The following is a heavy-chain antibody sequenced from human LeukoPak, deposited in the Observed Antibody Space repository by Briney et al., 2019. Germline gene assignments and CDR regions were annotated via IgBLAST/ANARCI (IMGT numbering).Heavy chain of an antibody. D-gene: IGHD5-12*01. V-gene: IGHV3-66*01. CDR1: GFTFTTYS. Sequence: GGSLRLSCAASGFTFTTYSMSWVRQAPGKGLEWVSVIYSGGSTYYADSVKGRFTISRDNSKNTLYLQMNSLRAEDTAVYYCARARSGYDFIIDYWGQGTLVTVSS. CDR2: IYSGGST. J-gene: IGHJ4*02. CDR3: ARARSGYDFIIDY.